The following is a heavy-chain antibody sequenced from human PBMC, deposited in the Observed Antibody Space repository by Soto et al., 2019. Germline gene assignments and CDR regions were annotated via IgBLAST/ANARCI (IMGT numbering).Heavy chain of an antibody. D-gene: IGHD4-17*01. V-gene: IGHV4-59*08. CDR2: IYYSGST. Sequence: SETLSLTCTVSGGSISSYYWSWIRQPPGKGLEWIGYIYYSGSTNYNPSLKSRVTISVDTSKNQFSLKLSSVTAADTAVYYCARHATVTDFDYWGQGTLVTVSS. CDR1: GGSISSYY. CDR3: ARHATVTDFDY. J-gene: IGHJ4*02.